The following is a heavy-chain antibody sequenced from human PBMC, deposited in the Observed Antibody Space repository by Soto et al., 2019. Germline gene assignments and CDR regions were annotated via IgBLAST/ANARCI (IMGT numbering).Heavy chain of an antibody. Sequence: EVQLLESGGGLVQPGGSLRLSCVASGFTFSSYAMSWVRQAPGKGLEWVSAISGSGGSTYYADSVKGRFTISRDNSKNTLYLQMNSLRAEDTAVYYCAKDLRLGIADNSKTPPPNWFDPWGQGTLVTVSS. V-gene: IGHV3-23*01. J-gene: IGHJ5*02. CDR3: AKDLRLGIADNSKTPPPNWFDP. CDR2: ISGSGGST. CDR1: GFTFSSYA. D-gene: IGHD6-13*01.